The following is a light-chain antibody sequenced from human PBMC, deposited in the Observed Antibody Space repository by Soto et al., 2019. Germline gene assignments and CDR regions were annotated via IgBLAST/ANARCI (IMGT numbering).Light chain of an antibody. CDR2: GAS. CDR3: QQSYSTPST. V-gene: IGKV3-15*01. J-gene: IGKJ1*01. CDR1: QSVSSN. Sequence: EIVMTQSPATLSVYTGERATLSCRASQSVSSNLAWYQQKPGQAPRLLIYGASTRATGIPARFSGSGSGTDFTLTISSLQPEDFATYYCQQSYSTPSTFCQG.